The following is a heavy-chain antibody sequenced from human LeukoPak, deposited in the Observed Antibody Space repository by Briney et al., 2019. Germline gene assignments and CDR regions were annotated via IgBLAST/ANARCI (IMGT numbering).Heavy chain of an antibody. J-gene: IGHJ4*02. CDR3: ARSLNPGIAAAPLGGDY. CDR1: GFTFSDYA. D-gene: IGHD6-13*01. V-gene: IGHV3-30*04. CDR2: ISYEGSNK. Sequence: GGSLRLSCAASGFTFSDYAMYWVRQAPGKGLEWVAVISYEGSNKYYADSVKGRFTISRDNSKNTLFLQMDSLRVEDTAVYYCARSLNPGIAAAPLGGDYWGQGTLVTVSS.